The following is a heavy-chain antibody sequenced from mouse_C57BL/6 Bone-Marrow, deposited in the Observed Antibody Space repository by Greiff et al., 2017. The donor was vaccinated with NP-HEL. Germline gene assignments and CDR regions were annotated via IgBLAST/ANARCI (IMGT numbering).Heavy chain of an antibody. CDR3: ARDRGYYGNYFDY. D-gene: IGHD2-1*01. V-gene: IGHV5-4*01. J-gene: IGHJ2*01. CDR2: ISDGGSYT. CDR1: GFTFSSYA. Sequence: DVMLVESGGGLVKPGGSLKLSCAASGFTFSSYAMSWVRQTPEKRLEWVATISDGGSYTYYPDNVKGRFTISRDNAKNNLYLQMSHLKSEDTAMYYCARDRGYYGNYFDYWGQGTTLTVSS.